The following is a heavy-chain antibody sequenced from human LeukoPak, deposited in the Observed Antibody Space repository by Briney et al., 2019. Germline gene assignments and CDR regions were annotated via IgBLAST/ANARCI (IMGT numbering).Heavy chain of an antibody. CDR3: ARTREWEVDLGYFDL. CDR1: GYTFTSYY. Sequence: ASVKVSCKASGYTFTSYYMHWVRQAPGQGLEWMGIINPSGGGTSYAQKFQGRVTMTRDMSTSTVYMELSSLRSEDTAVYYCARTREWEVDLGYFDLWGRGTLVTVSS. J-gene: IGHJ2*01. V-gene: IGHV1-46*01. D-gene: IGHD1-26*01. CDR2: INPSGGGT.